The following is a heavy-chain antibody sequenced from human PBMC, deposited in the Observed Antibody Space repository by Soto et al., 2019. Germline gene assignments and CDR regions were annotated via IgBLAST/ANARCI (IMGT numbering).Heavy chain of an antibody. D-gene: IGHD3-22*01. CDR2: IFSNDEK. Sequence: QVTLKESGPVLVKPTETLTLTCTVSGFSLSNARMGVSWIRQPPGKALEWLAHIFSNDEKSYSTSLKSTLTISKDTSKSQVVLPMTNMDPVDTATYYCARMVYYDSSGYRQFYFDYWGQGTLVTVSS. CDR3: ARMVYYDSSGYRQFYFDY. CDR1: GFSLSNARMG. J-gene: IGHJ4*02. V-gene: IGHV2-26*01.